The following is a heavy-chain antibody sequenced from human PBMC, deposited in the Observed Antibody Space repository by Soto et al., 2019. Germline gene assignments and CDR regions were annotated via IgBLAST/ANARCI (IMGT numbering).Heavy chain of an antibody. CDR3: ARALLRYFDWPPKDAFDI. J-gene: IGHJ3*02. CDR1: GFTFTSCA. V-gene: IGHV3-30-3*01. Sequence: PGGSLRLSCAASGFTFTSCAMNWVRQAPGKGLEWVSIISYDGSNKYYADSVKGRFTISRDNSKNTLYLQMNSLRAEDTAVYYCARALLRYFDWPPKDAFDIWGQGTMVTVSS. CDR2: ISYDGSNK. D-gene: IGHD3-9*01.